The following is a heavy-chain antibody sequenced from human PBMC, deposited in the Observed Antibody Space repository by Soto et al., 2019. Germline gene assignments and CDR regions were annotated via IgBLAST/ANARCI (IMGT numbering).Heavy chain of an antibody. CDR3: AKYQPNYYYTVTAV. V-gene: IGHV1-69*13. CDR2: IIPIFGTA. D-gene: IGHD2-2*01. J-gene: IGHJ6*02. Sequence: SAELTCKASRGTFSSYSMSWLRQAPGQGLEWMGGIIPIFGTANYAQKFQGRVTITADESTSTAYMELSSLRSEDTAVYYCAKYQPNYYYTVTAVWGQGTTVTV. CDR1: RGTFSSYS.